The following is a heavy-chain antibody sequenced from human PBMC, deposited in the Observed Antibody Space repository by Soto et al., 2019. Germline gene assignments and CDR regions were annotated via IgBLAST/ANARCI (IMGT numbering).Heavy chain of an antibody. CDR3: ARDQTKWLTDVFAI. CDR2: ISPYNGNT. Sequence: HVQLVQSGAEVKKPGPSLKVSCKSSGYTFISYGVSWVRQAPGQGLEWLGWISPYNGNTNYAQKFQGRITMTTETATRTVYMDLRSLRTDDTAVYYWARDQTKWLTDVFAIWGPATMVVVSS. V-gene: IGHV1-18*01. J-gene: IGHJ3*02. D-gene: IGHD5-12*01. CDR1: GYTFISYG.